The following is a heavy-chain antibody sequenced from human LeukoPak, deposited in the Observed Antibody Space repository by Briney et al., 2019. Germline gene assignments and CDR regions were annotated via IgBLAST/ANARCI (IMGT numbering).Heavy chain of an antibody. CDR2: IKREVDGGTT. D-gene: IGHD3-22*01. V-gene: IGHV3-15*01. Sequence: GGSLRLSCAASGFTFYNAWMTWVRQAPGKGLECVGRIKREVDGGTTDYAALGKGRFTISRDDSKQMLYLQMNSLKIEDTAVYYCTADTSDSSGYSCDHWGQGTQVTVSS. J-gene: IGHJ4*02. CDR3: TADTSDSSGYSCDH. CDR1: GFTFYNAW.